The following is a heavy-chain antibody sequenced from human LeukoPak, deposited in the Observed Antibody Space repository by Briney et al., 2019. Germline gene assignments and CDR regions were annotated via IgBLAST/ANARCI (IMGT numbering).Heavy chain of an antibody. CDR2: INIGGTNT. CDR1: GSTFNDSY. Sequence: GGSRRLSCAASGSTFNDSYMSWIRQAPGKGLEWLSYINIGGTNTHYADSVKGRFTISRDNAKKSLYLEMNNLRAEDTAVYYCATDGAGFDTWGQGVLVTVSS. J-gene: IGHJ5*02. V-gene: IGHV3-11*01. CDR3: ATDGAGFDT.